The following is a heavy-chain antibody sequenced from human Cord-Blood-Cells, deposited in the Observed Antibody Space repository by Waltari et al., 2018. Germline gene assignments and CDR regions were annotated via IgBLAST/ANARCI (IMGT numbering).Heavy chain of an antibody. J-gene: IGHJ5*02. V-gene: IGHV4-34*01. CDR1: GGSFSGYY. CDR3: ARALRSSSSWYGWFDP. CDR2: NNNSGSN. D-gene: IGHD6-13*01. Sequence: QVQLQQWGAGLFKPSETLSLTCAVSGGSFSGYYWSWIRQPPGKGLEWLGENNNSGSNNYNTSLKSRVTISVDTYKNQFSLKLSSVTAADTAVDYCARALRSSSSWYGWFDPWGQGTLVTVSS.